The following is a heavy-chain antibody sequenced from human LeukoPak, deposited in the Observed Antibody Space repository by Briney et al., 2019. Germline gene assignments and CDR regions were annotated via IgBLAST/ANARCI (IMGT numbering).Heavy chain of an antibody. J-gene: IGHJ4*02. V-gene: IGHV3-23*01. CDR1: GFSFSSYA. D-gene: IGHD3-10*01. Sequence: GGSLRLSCAASGFSFSSYAMGWVRQAPGKGLEWVSTVNENGGRTYYADSVKGRFTISRDNSKNTLYLQMNSLRAEDTAVYYCADVRGVISSSVDYWGQGTLVTVSS. CDR3: ADVRGVISSSVDY. CDR2: VNENGGRT.